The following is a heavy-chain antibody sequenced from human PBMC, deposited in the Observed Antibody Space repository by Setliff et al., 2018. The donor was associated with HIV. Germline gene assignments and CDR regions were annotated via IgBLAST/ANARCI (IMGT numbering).Heavy chain of an antibody. V-gene: IGHV1-18*01. CDR1: GYTFTSYG. J-gene: IGHJ4*02. CDR3: ARVYCSGGSCFTFDY. D-gene: IGHD2-15*01. Sequence: ASVKVSCKASGYTFTSYGVTWVRQAPGQGLGWMGWISVYNGNTNYAQKLQGRVTMTTDTSTSTAYMELRSLRSDDTAVYYCARVYCSGGSCFTFDYWGQGTLVTVSS. CDR2: ISVYNGNT.